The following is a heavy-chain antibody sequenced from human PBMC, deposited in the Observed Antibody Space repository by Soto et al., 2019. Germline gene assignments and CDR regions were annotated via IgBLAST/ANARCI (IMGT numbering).Heavy chain of an antibody. CDR1: GFTFSSYA. CDR2: ISISGGTT. CDR3: AKITGFFDY. D-gene: IGHD1-1*01. V-gene: IGHV3-23*01. Sequence: GGSLRLSCAASGFTFSSYAMSWVRQAPGKGLEWVSTISISGGTTFYADSVKGRFTISRDNSKNTLSLQMSGLRVEDTAVYYCAKITGFFDYWGQGTLVTVSS. J-gene: IGHJ4*02.